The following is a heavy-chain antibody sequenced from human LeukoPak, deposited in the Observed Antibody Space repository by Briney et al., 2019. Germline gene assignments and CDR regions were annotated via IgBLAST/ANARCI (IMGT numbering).Heavy chain of an antibody. CDR2: INAGNGNT. Sequence: GASVKVSCKASGYTFTSYAMHWVRQAPGQRLEWMGWINAGNGNTKYSQKFQGRVTITRDTSASTAYMELSSLRSEDTAVYYCAREIAAAGTRWFDPWGQGTLVTVSS. J-gene: IGHJ5*02. D-gene: IGHD6-13*01. CDR3: AREIAAAGTRWFDP. CDR1: GYTFTSYA. V-gene: IGHV1-3*01.